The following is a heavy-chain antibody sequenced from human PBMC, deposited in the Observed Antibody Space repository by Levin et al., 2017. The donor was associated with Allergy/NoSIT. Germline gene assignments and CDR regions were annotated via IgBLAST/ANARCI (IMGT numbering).Heavy chain of an antibody. CDR1: GGSISGYS. CDR3: ARGLRWTDY. J-gene: IGHJ4*02. V-gene: IGHV4-59*01. D-gene: IGHD4-23*01. Sequence: SETLSLTCAISGGSISGYSWTWIRQPPGKGLEWIGYIYYSGSTNYNPSPNYNPSLNSRVTISVDTSKNQFSLKLSSVTAADTAVYYCARGLRWTDYWGQGTLVTVSS. CDR2: IYYSGST.